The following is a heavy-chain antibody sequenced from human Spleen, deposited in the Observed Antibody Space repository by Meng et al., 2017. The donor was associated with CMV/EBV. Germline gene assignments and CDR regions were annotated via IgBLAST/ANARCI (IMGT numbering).Heavy chain of an antibody. J-gene: IGHJ3*02. V-gene: IGHV3-21*01. CDR1: GFTFSSYS. D-gene: IGHD3-10*01. CDR3: ARDDYGSGKNAFDI. CDR2: ISSSSSYI. Sequence: SGFTFSSYSMNWVRQAPGKGLEWVSSISSSSSYIYYADSVKGRFTISRDNAKNSLYLQMNSLRAEDTAVYYCARDDYGSGKNAFDIWGQGTMVTVSS.